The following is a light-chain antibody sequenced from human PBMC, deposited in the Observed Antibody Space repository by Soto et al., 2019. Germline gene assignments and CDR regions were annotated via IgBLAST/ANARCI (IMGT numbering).Light chain of an antibody. J-gene: IGLJ1*01. CDR3: SSYAGSNNYV. CDR1: STDVGGYNY. V-gene: IGLV2-11*01. CDR2: DVS. Sequence: QSALTQPRSVSGSPGQSVTISCTGTSTDVGGYNYVSWYQQHPGKAPKVMIYDVSKRPSGVPDRFSGSKSGNTASLTISGLQAEDEADYYCSSYAGSNNYVFGTGTKVTVL.